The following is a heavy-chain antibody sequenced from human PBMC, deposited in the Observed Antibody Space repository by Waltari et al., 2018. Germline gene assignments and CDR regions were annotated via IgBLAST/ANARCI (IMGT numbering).Heavy chain of an antibody. CDR2: IKNDGSEK. D-gene: IGHD1-1*01. V-gene: IGHV3-7*01. Sequence: EVQLVESGGGVVPPGGSLMLPCSAACFTLCDYWMTWVRQTPGKGLEWVANIKNDGSEKYYVDSMKGRFTISRDNAKNSLFLQMNSLRVEDTAIYYCATNIWEHLDDWGQGTLVTVSS. CDR1: CFTLCDYW. CDR3: ATNIWEHLDD. J-gene: IGHJ4*02.